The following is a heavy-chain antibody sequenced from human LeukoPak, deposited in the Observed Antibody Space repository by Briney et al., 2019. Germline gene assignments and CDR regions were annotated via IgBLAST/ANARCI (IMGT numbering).Heavy chain of an antibody. CDR1: GFTFSSYA. CDR3: ARELTEYSSSWFDP. D-gene: IGHD6-13*01. Sequence: GGSLRLSCAASGFTFSSYAMHWVRQAPGKGLQYVSAISSNGGSTYYANSVKGRFTISRDNSKSTLYLQMGSLRTEDMAVYYCARELTEYSSSWFDPWGQGTLVTVSS. CDR2: ISSNGGST. J-gene: IGHJ5*02. V-gene: IGHV3-64*01.